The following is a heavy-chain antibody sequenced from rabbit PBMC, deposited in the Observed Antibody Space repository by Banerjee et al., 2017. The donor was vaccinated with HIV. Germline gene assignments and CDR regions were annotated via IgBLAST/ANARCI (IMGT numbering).Heavy chain of an antibody. J-gene: IGHJ4*01. CDR2: IYTGSSGAT. Sequence: EQLVESGGGLVKPEGSLTLTCTASGFSSSSYYYMCWVRQAPGKGLEWTGCIYTGSSGATYYASWAKGRFTISKTSSTTVTLQMTSLTAADTATYFCARWVSGSGVFGLWGPGTLVT. CDR3: ARWVSGSGVFGL. CDR1: GFSSSSYYY. D-gene: IGHD1-1*01. V-gene: IGHV1S45*01.